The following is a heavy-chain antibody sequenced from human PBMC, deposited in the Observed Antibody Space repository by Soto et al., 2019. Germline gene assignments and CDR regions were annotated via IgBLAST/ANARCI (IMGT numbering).Heavy chain of an antibody. V-gene: IGHV4-59*01. Sequence: QVQLQESGPGLVKPSETLSLTCSVSGGSISFYNWNWIRQSPGKGLEWIGYIYHSGRTNYNPSLKSRVTISVDTSKNQFSLQLSSVTAADTAVYYGAKGDSTTHGDSFDIWGQGTMVTVSP. D-gene: IGHD6-13*01. CDR3: AKGDSTTHGDSFDI. J-gene: IGHJ3*02. CDR2: IYHSGRT. CDR1: GGSISFYN.